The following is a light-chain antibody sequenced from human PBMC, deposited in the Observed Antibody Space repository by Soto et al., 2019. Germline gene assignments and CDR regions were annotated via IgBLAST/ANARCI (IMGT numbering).Light chain of an antibody. Sequence: QSVLTQPASVSGSPGQSINIPWTGNRRDIDGYQLGSWYHQHPGKAPQRRIFEGTKPPSGVSIRFSRSNSGNAANLPISVLQTEDEADHYCCSYAGSMIYVCGTGTKGTGL. CDR3: CSYAGSMIYV. CDR2: EGT. J-gene: IGLJ1*01. CDR1: RRDIDGYQL. V-gene: IGLV2-23*01.